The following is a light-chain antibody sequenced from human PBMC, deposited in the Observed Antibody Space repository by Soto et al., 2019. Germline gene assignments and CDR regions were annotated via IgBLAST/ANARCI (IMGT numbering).Light chain of an antibody. CDR2: GAS. J-gene: IGKJ4*01. CDR3: QQSFSDPPLS. V-gene: IGKV3-11*01. CDR1: QSVSSY. Sequence: EIVLTQSPATLSLSPGERATLSCRASQSVSSYLAWYQQKPGQAPRLLIYGASNRATGIPARFSGSGSGTDFTLTISSLEPEDSAVYYCQQSFSDPPLSFGGGTRVEVK.